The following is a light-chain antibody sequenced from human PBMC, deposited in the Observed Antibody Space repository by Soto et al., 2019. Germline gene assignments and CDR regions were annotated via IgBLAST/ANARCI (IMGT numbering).Light chain of an antibody. CDR1: QSVDIY. J-gene: IGKJ4*01. CDR3: QQRKYWPPLT. V-gene: IGKV3-11*01. Sequence: EVVVTQSPVTLALSPGERATLSCRTSQSVDIYVALYQQKPGQAPRLLIYDASNRAPGIPARFSGSGSGTDFTLTISSLEPEDFAVYYCQQRKYWPPLTFGGGTKVEIK. CDR2: DAS.